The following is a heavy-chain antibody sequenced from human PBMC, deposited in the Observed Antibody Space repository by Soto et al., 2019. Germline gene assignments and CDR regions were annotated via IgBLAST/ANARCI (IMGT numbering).Heavy chain of an antibody. CDR2: TSSDGTDN. CDR3: ARTYECAKSDCYRAFDI. V-gene: IGHV3-30*04. D-gene: IGHD2-21*02. CDR1: GFTFSSYA. J-gene: IGHJ3*02. Sequence: QVQLVESGGGVILPGGSLRLSCAASGFTFSSYAMHWVRQAPGTGPEWVAATSSDGTDNVYADSVSGRFTISRDNSKNTLYLQMNSLRSEDAAVYYCARTYECAKSDCYRAFDIWGQGTMVTGSS.